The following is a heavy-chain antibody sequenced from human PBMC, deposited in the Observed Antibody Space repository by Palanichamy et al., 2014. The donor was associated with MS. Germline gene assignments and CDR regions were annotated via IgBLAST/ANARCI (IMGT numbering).Heavy chain of an antibody. Sequence: QVQLQESGPGLVKPSETLSLTCAASGDSISSYYWTWIRQPPGKGLEWIGYVYYSGSTNYNPSLESRVTISIDTSKNQFFLKLSSVTAADTAVYYCALSPYFGGTSPEYLQYWGQGTPVTVSS. V-gene: IGHV4-59*01. CDR2: VYYSGST. CDR3: ALSPYFGGTSPEYLQY. CDR1: GDSISSYY. D-gene: IGHD4-23*01. J-gene: IGHJ1*01.